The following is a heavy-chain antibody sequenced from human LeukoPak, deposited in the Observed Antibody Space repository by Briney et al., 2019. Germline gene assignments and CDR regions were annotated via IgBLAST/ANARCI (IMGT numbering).Heavy chain of an antibody. J-gene: IGHJ4*02. Sequence: SETLSLTCAVYGVSFSGYYWSWIRQPPGKGLEWIGEINHSGSTNYKPSLRSRVTISVDTSKNQFSLKLSSVTAADTAVYYCARGGYDSLTGYRHSFDYWGQGTLVTVSS. V-gene: IGHV4-34*01. CDR1: GVSFSGYY. CDR3: ARGGYDSLTGYRHSFDY. CDR2: INHSGST. D-gene: IGHD3-9*01.